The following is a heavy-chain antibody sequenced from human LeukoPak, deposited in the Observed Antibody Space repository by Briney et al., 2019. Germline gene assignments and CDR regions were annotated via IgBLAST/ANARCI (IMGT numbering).Heavy chain of an antibody. Sequence: ASVKVSCKASGYTFTTYGISWVRQAPGQGLEWMGWISAYNGNTNYAQKLQDRVTMTTDTSTSTAYMELRSLRSDDTAVYYCARDEDYCSGGSCYVSYYYYMDVWGKGTTVTVSS. V-gene: IGHV1-18*01. J-gene: IGHJ6*03. CDR1: GYTFTTYG. D-gene: IGHD2-15*01. CDR2: ISAYNGNT. CDR3: ARDEDYCSGGSCYVSYYYYMDV.